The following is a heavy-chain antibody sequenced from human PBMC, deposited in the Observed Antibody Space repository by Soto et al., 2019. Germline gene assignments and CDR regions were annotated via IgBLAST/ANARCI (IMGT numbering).Heavy chain of an antibody. CDR1: GDTFNNHA. CDR2: IIPMFRTT. V-gene: IGHV1-69*18. CDR3: ARVDSILLEGEEWFDP. J-gene: IGHJ5*02. D-gene: IGHD3-16*01. Sequence: QVQLVQSGAEVKKPGSSARVSCKASGDTFNNHAFSWVRQAPGQGLEWMGSIIPMFRTTDYAQRFQGRVTITADESTTTGYLDLISLRSDDTAIYYCARVDSILLEGEEWFDPWGQGTLVTVSS.